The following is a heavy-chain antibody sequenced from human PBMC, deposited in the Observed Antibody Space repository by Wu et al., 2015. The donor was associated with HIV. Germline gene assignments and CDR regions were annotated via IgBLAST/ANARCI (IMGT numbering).Heavy chain of an antibody. CDR3: ARDRELAVAANEDAFDI. J-gene: IGHJ3*02. Sequence: QVQLVQSGAEVKKPGASVKVSCKASGYTFTSYYTHWVRQAPGQGLEWMGIINPSGGSTSYAQKFQGRVTMTRDTSTSTVYMELSSLRSEDTAVYYCARDRELAVAANEDAFDIWGQGTMVTVSS. CDR2: INPSGGST. CDR1: GYTFTSYY. D-gene: IGHD6-19*01. V-gene: IGHV1-46*01.